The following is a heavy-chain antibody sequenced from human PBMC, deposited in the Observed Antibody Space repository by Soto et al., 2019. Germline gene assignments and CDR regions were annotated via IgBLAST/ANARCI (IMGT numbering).Heavy chain of an antibody. V-gene: IGHV3-15*01. CDR3: TTLASFSSIWYYPPLYDH. D-gene: IGHD6-13*01. CDR2: IKSKTDGGTT. J-gene: IGHJ4*02. CDR1: GLTFSNAW. Sequence: PGGSLRLSCAASGLTFSNAWMSWVRQAPGKGLEWVGRIKSKTDGGTTDYAAPVTGRFTISRDDSKNTLYLQMNSLKTEDTAVYYCTTLASFSSIWYYPPLYDHWGQGTLVTVAS.